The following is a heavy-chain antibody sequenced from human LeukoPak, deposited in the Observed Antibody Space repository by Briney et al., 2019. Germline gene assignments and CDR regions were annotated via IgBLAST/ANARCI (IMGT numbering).Heavy chain of an antibody. CDR3: AKDLISSSIKARYFDC. Sequence: PGGSLRLSCAASGFTFSSYAMSWVRQAPGKGLEWVSAISSSGGSTYYADSVKGRFTISRDNSKNTLFLQMNSLRAEDTAIYYCAKDLISSSIKARYFDCWGQGALVTVSS. CDR2: ISSSGGST. D-gene: IGHD6-13*01. J-gene: IGHJ4*02. V-gene: IGHV3-23*01. CDR1: GFTFSSYA.